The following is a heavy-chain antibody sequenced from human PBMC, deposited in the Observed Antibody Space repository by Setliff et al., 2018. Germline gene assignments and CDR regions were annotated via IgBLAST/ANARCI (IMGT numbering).Heavy chain of an antibody. J-gene: IGHJ3*02. CDR3: VRDRAAIVVGPPTAAFDI. V-gene: IGHV1-18*04. CDR2: ISGYNGYT. CDR1: GYNFIGYY. Sequence: GASVKVSCKASGYNFIGYYVHWVRQAPGQGLEWMGWISGYNGYTVYAQKLQGRVTLTTDTSTGTAYMEVRSLRSDDTAQYYCVRDRAAIVVGPPTAAFDIWGQGTMVTVSS. D-gene: IGHD2-2*01.